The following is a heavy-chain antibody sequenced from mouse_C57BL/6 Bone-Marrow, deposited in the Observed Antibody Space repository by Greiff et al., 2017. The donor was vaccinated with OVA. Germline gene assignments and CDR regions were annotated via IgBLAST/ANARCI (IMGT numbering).Heavy chain of an antibody. V-gene: IGHV14-4*01. Sequence: EVKLEESGAELVRPGASVKLSCTASGFNIKDDYMHWVKQRPEQGLEWIGWIDPENGDTEYASKFQGKATITADTSSNTAYLQLSSLTSEDTAVYYCTMYFDYWGQGTTLTVSS. J-gene: IGHJ2*01. CDR3: TMYFDY. CDR2: IDPENGDT. CDR1: GFNIKDDY.